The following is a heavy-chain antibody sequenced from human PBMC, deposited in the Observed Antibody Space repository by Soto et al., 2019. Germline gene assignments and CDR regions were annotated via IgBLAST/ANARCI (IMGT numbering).Heavy chain of an antibody. D-gene: IGHD3-22*01. CDR3: ARSNSSGYYTHLDY. J-gene: IGHJ4*02. Sequence: SETLSLTCTVSGGSISSGGYYWSWIRQHPGKGLEWIGYIYYSGSTYYNPSLKSRVTISVDTSKNQFSLKLSSVTAADTAVYYCARSNSSGYYTHLDYWGQGTLVTVSS. V-gene: IGHV4-31*03. CDR2: IYYSGST. CDR1: GGSISSGGYY.